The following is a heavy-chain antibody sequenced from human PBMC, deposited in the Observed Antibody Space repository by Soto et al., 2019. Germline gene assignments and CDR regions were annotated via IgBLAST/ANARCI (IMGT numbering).Heavy chain of an antibody. Sequence: SVKVSCKASGGTFSSYAISWVRQAPGQGLEWMGGIIPIFGTANYAQKFQGRVTITADESTSTAYMELSSLRSEDTAGYYCARTSIVGATSDYWGQGTLVTVSS. CDR2: IIPIFGTA. V-gene: IGHV1-69*13. CDR1: GGTFSSYA. CDR3: ARTSIVGATSDY. J-gene: IGHJ4*02. D-gene: IGHD1-26*01.